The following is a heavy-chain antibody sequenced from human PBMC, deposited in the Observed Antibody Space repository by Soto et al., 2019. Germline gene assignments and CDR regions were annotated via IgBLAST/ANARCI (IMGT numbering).Heavy chain of an antibody. CDR1: GGSISSYY. V-gene: IGHV4-59*04. D-gene: IGHD3-10*01. CDR2: IYYSGST. CDR3: ARRPRGVSFDY. J-gene: IGHJ4*02. Sequence: SETLSLTCTVSGGSISSYYWSWIRQPPGKGLEWIGYIYYSGSTYYNPSLKSRVTISVDTSKNQFSLKLSSVTAADTAVYYCARRPRGVSFDYWGQGTLVTVSS.